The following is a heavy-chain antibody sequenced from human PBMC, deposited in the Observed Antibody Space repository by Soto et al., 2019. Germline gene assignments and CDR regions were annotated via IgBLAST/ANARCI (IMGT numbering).Heavy chain of an antibody. V-gene: IGHV3-30*14. CDR3: ARSSVHIAAAGRLDL. Sequence: GGSLRLSCAASGFAFRSHAMQWVRQAPGKGPEWVAVISSDGATKYVADSLTGRFTISRDNFESTMSLQMNNLRPEDTALYYCARSSVHIAAAGRLDLWGPGTLVTVSS. CDR2: ISSDGATK. J-gene: IGHJ5*02. CDR1: GFAFRSHA. D-gene: IGHD6-13*01.